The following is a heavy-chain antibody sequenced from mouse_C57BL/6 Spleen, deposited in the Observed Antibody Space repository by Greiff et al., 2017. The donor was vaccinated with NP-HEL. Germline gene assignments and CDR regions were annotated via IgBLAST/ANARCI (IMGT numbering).Heavy chain of an antibody. D-gene: IGHD1-1*01. J-gene: IGHJ1*03. Sequence: EVQLQESGGGLVKPGGSLKLSCAASGFTFSSYTMSWVRQTPEKRLEWVATISGGGGNTYYPDSVKGRFTISRDNAKNTLYLQMSSLRSEDTALYYCARQYLIYYGSSYGGYWYFDVWGTGTTVTVSS. CDR2: ISGGGGNT. CDR1: GFTFSSYT. CDR3: ARQYLIYYGSSYGGYWYFDV. V-gene: IGHV5-9*01.